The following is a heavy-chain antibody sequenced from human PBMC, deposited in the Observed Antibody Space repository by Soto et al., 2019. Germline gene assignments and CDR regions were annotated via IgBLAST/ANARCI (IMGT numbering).Heavy chain of an antibody. Sequence: ASVKVSCKASGYTFTSYYMHWVRQAPGQGLEWMGIINPSGGSTSYAQEFQGRVTMTRDTSTSTVYMELSSLRSEDTAVYYCARDFLGYYDFWSGYYGDYYYYMDVWGKGTTVTVSS. V-gene: IGHV1-46*03. CDR2: INPSGGST. CDR1: GYTFTSYY. D-gene: IGHD3-3*01. J-gene: IGHJ6*03. CDR3: ARDFLGYYDFWSGYYGDYYYYMDV.